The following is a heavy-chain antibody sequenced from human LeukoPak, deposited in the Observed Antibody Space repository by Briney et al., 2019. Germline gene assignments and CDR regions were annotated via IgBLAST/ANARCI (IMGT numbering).Heavy chain of an antibody. V-gene: IGHV3-30*03. J-gene: IGHJ4*02. CDR1: GFTFSNYG. CDR3: APEGDGYILFDY. Sequence: GGTLRLSCAASGFTFSNYGMHWVRQAPGKGLEWVAVISYDGSNKYYADSVKGRFTISRDNSKNTLYLQMNSLRAEDTAMYYCAPEGDGYILFDYWGQGTLVTVS. D-gene: IGHD5-24*01. CDR2: ISYDGSNK.